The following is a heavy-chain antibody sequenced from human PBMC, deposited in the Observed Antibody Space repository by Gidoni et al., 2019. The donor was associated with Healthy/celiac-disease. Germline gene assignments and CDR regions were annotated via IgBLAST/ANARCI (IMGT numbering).Heavy chain of an antibody. CDR1: GFTFDAYA. Sequence: EVQLVESGGGVVQPGGSLRLSCAASGFTFDAYAMHWVRQAPGKGLEWVSLISGDGGSTYYADSVKGRFTISRDNSKNSLYLQMNSLRTEDTALYYCAKDGGYSYGYFGLGDYDYWGQGTLVTVSS. CDR3: AKDGGYSYGYFGLGDYDY. D-gene: IGHD5-18*01. V-gene: IGHV3-43*02. J-gene: IGHJ4*02. CDR2: ISGDGGST.